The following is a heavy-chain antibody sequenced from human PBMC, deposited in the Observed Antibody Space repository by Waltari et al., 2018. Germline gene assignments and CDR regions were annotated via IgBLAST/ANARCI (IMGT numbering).Heavy chain of an antibody. CDR1: GDTLTFTHW. CDR3: ARDRGRGLYLDT. Sequence: QLQLQESGPGLVKPSGTLTLHCAVSGDTLTFTHWWNWGRQSPQKGLEWIGQVHGSGKTNYNPSFASRVTIALDTSNNQFSLKMTSATAADTAVYFCARDRGRGLYLDTWGPGTLVTVSP. CDR2: VHGSGKT. J-gene: IGHJ5*02. D-gene: IGHD2-15*01. V-gene: IGHV4-4*02.